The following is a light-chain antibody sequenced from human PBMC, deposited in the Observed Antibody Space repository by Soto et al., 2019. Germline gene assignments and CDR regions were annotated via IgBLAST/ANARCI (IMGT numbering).Light chain of an antibody. CDR1: KNDIGVYDF. CDR2: EVV. V-gene: IGLV2-8*01. J-gene: IGLJ1*01. CDR3: KSYAGSNTYV. Sequence: QSALTQPPSASGSPGQSVTISCTGTKNDIGVYDFVSWYPHHPGKAPRLIIYEVVQRPSGVPDRFSGSKSGNTAPLTVSGLQAADEADYFCKSYAGSNTYVFGSGTKVTVL.